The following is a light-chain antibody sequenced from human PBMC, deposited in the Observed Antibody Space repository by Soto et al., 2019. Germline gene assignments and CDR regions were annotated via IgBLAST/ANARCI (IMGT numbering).Light chain of an antibody. CDR1: QSVSATY. V-gene: IGKV3-20*01. CDR2: GAS. J-gene: IGKJ2*01. Sequence: EIVLTQSPGTLSLSPGERATLSCRASQSVSATYLAWYHQKPGQAPRLLIYGASNRATGIPDRFTGSGSGTDFTLTISRLEPEDFAVYFCQQYVSSPMYTFGQGTKLDIK. CDR3: QQYVSSPMYT.